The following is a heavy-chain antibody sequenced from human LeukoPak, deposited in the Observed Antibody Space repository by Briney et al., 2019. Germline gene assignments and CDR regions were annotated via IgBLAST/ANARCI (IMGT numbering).Heavy chain of an antibody. D-gene: IGHD2-2*01. Sequence: ASVKVSCKASGYTFTSYYMHWVRQAPGQGLEWMGIINPSGGSTSYAQKFQGRVTITADESTSTAYMELSSLRSEDTAVYYCARQGGCSSTSCLVGAFDIWGQGTMVTVSS. CDR1: GYTFTSYY. V-gene: IGHV1-46*01. CDR3: ARQGGCSSTSCLVGAFDI. CDR2: INPSGGST. J-gene: IGHJ3*02.